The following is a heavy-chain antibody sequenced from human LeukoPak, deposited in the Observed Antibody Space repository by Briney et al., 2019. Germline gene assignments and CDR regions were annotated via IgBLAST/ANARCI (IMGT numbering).Heavy chain of an antibody. D-gene: IGHD6-13*01. CDR2: IYPGDSDT. CDR1: GYXFTSFW. Sequence: GESLKISCKGSGYXFTSFWIGWVRQVPGKGLEWMGIIYPGDSDTKYSPSFQGQVTLSVDKSITTAYLQWSSLKASDTAMYYCARQASAASDYWGQGTLVTVSS. J-gene: IGHJ4*02. CDR3: ARQASAASDY. V-gene: IGHV5-51*01.